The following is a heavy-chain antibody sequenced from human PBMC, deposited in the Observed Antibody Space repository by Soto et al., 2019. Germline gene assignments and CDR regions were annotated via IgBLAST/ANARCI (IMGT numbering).Heavy chain of an antibody. CDR1: GGTFSSYA. J-gene: IGHJ4*02. D-gene: IGHD1-26*01. CDR3: ARYVSGSSLDY. Sequence: SVKVSCKASGGTFSSYAISWVRQAPGQGLEWXGXXXPXFXTXSXXXXFQGRVTITADESTSTAYMELSSLRSEDTAVYYCARYVSGSSLDYWGQGTLVTVSS. CDR2: XXPXFXTX. V-gene: IGHV1-69*13.